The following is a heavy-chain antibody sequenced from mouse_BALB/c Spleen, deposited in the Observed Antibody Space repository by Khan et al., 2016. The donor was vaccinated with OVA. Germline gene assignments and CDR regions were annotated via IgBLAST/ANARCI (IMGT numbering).Heavy chain of an antibody. D-gene: IGHD2-10*01. CDR3: ARQPYYHYYIMDY. CDR1: GFSLTNYG. Sequence: QVQLKESGPGLVAPSQSLSITCTISGFSLTNYGVHWVRQPPGKGLEWLVVIWSDGKTTYNSALKSRLSISKDNSNSQVFLKMNSLQTDDTAMYYCARQPYYHYYIMDYWGQGTSVTVSS. CDR2: IWSDGKT. J-gene: IGHJ4*01. V-gene: IGHV2-6-1*01.